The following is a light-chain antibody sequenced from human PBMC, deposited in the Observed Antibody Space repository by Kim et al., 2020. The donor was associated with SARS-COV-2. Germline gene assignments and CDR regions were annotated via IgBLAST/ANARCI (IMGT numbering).Light chain of an antibody. CDR2: AAS. J-gene: IGKJ4*01. V-gene: IGKV1-9*01. CDR3: QQLNSYPLT. CDR1: QGISTY. Sequence: SASVGDRVTITCRASQGISTYLAWYQQKPGKAPQLLISAASTLQSGVPSRFSGSGSGTEFTLTISSLQPEDFATYYCQQLNSYPLTFGGGTKLEI.